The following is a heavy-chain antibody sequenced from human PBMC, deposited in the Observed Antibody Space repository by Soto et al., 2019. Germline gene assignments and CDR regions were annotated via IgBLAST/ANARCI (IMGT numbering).Heavy chain of an antibody. J-gene: IGHJ4*02. V-gene: IGHV4-61*01. CDR2: IYYSGST. CDR1: GGSVSSGSYY. Sequence: PSETLSLTCTVSGGSVSSGSYYWSRIRQPPGKGLEWIGYIYYSGSTNYNPSLKSRATISVDTSKNQISLQLSSVTAADTAAYYWARSRTGTLHDWGQGTLVTVSS. CDR3: ARSRTGTLHD. D-gene: IGHD1-1*01.